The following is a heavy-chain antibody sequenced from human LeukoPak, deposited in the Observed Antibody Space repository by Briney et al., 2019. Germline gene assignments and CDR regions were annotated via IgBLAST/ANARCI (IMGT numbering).Heavy chain of an antibody. J-gene: IGHJ4*02. CDR2: INHSGST. Sequence: KSSETLSLTCAVYGGSFSGYCWSWIRQPPGKGLEWIGEINHSGSTNYNPSLKSRVTISVDTSKNQFSLKLSSVTAADTAVYYCARGYSYGELDYWGQGTLVTVSS. CDR3: ARGYSYGELDY. CDR1: GGSFSGYC. V-gene: IGHV4-34*01. D-gene: IGHD4-17*01.